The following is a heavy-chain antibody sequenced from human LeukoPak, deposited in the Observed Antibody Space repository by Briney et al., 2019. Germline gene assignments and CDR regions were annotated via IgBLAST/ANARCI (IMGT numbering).Heavy chain of an antibody. CDR1: GYTFTSYD. CDR3: ARGGTGSANPDYYYYYGMDV. D-gene: IGHD1-14*01. J-gene: IGHJ6*02. CDR2: MNPNRGNT. V-gene: IGHV1-8*01. Sequence: GASVKVSCKASGYTFTSYDINWVRQATGQGLEWMGWMNPNRGNTGYAQKFQGGVTMTRNTSISTAYMELSSLRSEDTAVYYCARGGTGSANPDYYYYYGMDVWGQGTTVTVSS.